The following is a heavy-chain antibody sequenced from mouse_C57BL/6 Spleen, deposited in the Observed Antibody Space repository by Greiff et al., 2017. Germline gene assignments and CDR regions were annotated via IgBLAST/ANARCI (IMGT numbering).Heavy chain of an antibody. V-gene: IGHV6-6*01. Sequence: EVHVVESGGGLVQPGGSMKLSCDASGFTFSDAWMDWVRQSPEKGLEWVAEIRNKANNHATYYAESVKGRFTISRDDSNSTVYLQMNSLRAEDTGIYYCTRGSVDVWGTGTTVTVSS. CDR2: IRNKANNHAT. CDR3: TRGSVDV. CDR1: GFTFSDAW. J-gene: IGHJ1*03.